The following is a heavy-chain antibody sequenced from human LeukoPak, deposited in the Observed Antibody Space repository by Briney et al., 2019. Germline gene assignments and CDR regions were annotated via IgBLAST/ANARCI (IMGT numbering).Heavy chain of an antibody. CDR2: INPNTGVT. V-gene: IGHV1-2*02. CDR1: GYTFSDHY. Sequence: ASVKVSCKASGYTFSDHYIHWVRQAPGQGLEWMGWINPNTGVTNYPQKFQGRVTMTRDTSISTAYMDLSRLTSDDTAVYYCASGGYKLDYWGQGTLVTVFS. D-gene: IGHD5-18*01. CDR3: ASGGYKLDY. J-gene: IGHJ4*02.